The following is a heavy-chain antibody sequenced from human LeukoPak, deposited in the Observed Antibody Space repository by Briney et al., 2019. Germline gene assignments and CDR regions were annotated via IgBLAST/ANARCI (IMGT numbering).Heavy chain of an antibody. CDR2: IHTSGTT. J-gene: IGHJ6*03. CDR1: GASLDGYY. D-gene: IGHD3-10*01. V-gene: IGHV4-4*07. CDR3: ARMPPARGVRNFYFYYYVDV. Sequence: SETLSLTCTVSGASLDGYYWSWIRQPAGQSPEWIGRIHTSGTTNYNPAFKSRVIMSVDTSDKQFSLNVSSVTAADTAVYYCARMPPARGVRNFYFYYYVDVWGRGTTVTVSS.